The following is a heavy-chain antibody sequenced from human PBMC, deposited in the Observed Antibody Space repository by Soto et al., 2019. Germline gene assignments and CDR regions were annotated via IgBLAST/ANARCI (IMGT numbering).Heavy chain of an antibody. D-gene: IGHD4-17*01. V-gene: IGHV4-31*02. Sequence: SETLSLTCTVSGGSISSGCYYWSWIRQHPGKGLEWIGYIYYSGSTYYNPSLKSRVTISVDTSKNQFSLKLSSVTAADTAVYYCARVPWTTVTTGPPEGCFDPWGQGTLVTVSS. CDR2: IYYSGST. CDR3: ARVPWTTVTTGPPEGCFDP. J-gene: IGHJ5*02. CDR1: GGSISSGCYY.